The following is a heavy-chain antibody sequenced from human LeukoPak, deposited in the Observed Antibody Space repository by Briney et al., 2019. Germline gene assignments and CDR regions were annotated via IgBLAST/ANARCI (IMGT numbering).Heavy chain of an antibody. CDR1: GYTFTVYY. CDR2: INPNSGGT. D-gene: IGHD5-18*01. CDR3: ARSGGYSYGYGY. Sequence: ASVNVSCRASGYTFTVYYMHWVRQAPGQGREWMGWINPNSGGTNYAQKFQGRVTMTRDTSISTAYMELSRLRSDDTAVYYCARSGGYSYGYGYWGQGTLVTVSS. J-gene: IGHJ4*02. V-gene: IGHV1-2*02.